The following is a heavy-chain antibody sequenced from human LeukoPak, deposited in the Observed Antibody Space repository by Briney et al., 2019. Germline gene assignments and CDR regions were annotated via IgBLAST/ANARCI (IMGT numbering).Heavy chain of an antibody. CDR1: GGSISSSNW. CDR2: IYHSGST. CDR3: ARGRNYDILTGYLYLFDY. D-gene: IGHD3-9*01. Sequence: SETLSLTCAVSGGSISSSNWWSWVRQPPGKGLEWIGEIYHSGSTNYNPSLESRVTISVDKSKNQFSLKLSSVTAADTAVYYCARGRNYDILTGYLYLFDYWGQGTLVTVSS. V-gene: IGHV4-4*02. J-gene: IGHJ4*02.